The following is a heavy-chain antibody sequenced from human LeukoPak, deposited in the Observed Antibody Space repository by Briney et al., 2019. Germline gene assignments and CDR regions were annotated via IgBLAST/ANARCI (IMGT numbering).Heavy chain of an antibody. CDR3: ARVRPHPIIDV. V-gene: IGHV3-53*01. Sequence: GGSLRLSCAASEFTVSSNYMSWVRQASGKGLEWVSVIYTGGSTYYADSVKGRFTISRDNSKNTLYLQMNSLRAEDTAVYYCARVRPHPIIDVWGKGTTVTVSS. CDR1: EFTVSSNY. D-gene: IGHD6-6*01. J-gene: IGHJ6*03. CDR2: IYTGGST.